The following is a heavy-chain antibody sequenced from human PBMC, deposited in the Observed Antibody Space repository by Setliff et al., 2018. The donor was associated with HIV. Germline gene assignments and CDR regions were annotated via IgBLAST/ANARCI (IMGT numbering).Heavy chain of an antibody. D-gene: IGHD2-21*02. Sequence: GESLKISCKASGYSFTIYWIGWVRQMPGKGLEWMGIIYPGDSDTRYSPSFQGQVTISADKSISTAYLQWSSLKASDTAMYYCARLSVVTATRIYYFDYWGQGALVTVSS. CDR1: GYSFTIYW. CDR2: IYPGDSDT. J-gene: IGHJ4*02. V-gene: IGHV5-51*01. CDR3: ARLSVVTATRIYYFDY.